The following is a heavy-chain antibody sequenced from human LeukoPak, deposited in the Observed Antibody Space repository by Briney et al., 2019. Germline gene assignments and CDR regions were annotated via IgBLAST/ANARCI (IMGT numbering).Heavy chain of an antibody. CDR2: IYHSGST. CDR3: ARFSGKQQLVGDY. CDR1: GGSISSYY. D-gene: IGHD6-13*01. J-gene: IGHJ4*02. V-gene: IGHV4-59*12. Sequence: SETLSLTCTVSGGSISSYYWSWIRQPPGKGLEWIGYIYHSGSTYYNPSLKSRVTISVDRSKNQFSLKLSSVTAADTAVYYCARFSGKQQLVGDYWGQGTLVTVSS.